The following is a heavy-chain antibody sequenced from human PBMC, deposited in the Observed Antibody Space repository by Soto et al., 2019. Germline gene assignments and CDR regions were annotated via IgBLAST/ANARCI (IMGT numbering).Heavy chain of an antibody. CDR1: GYTFSSYH. CDR3: ARDLPPVDY. J-gene: IGHJ4*01. Sequence: QIQLVQSGAEVKKPGASVKVSCKASGYTFSSYHITWVRQAPGQGLEWMGWISAYNGNTNYAQNLQGRVTMTTDPPTSTAYMELRSLRSDDTAVYYCARDLPPVDYWGHGTLVTVSS. CDR2: ISAYNGNT. V-gene: IGHV1-18*01.